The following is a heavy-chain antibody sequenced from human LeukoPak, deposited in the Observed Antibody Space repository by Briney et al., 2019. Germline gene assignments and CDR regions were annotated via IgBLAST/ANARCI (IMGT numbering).Heavy chain of an antibody. D-gene: IGHD3-22*01. Sequence: GGSLRRSCAASGFTFRSNWMSWVRQAPGKGREGGANIKQDGSEKDYVDSMKGRLTISRHNAKNSLYLQMNSLRAEDTAVYYCARLSYPIVVPGPRYFDYWGQGTLVTVSS. CDR2: IKQDGSEK. CDR1: GFTFRSNW. J-gene: IGHJ4*02. CDR3: ARLSYPIVVPGPRYFDY. V-gene: IGHV3-7*03.